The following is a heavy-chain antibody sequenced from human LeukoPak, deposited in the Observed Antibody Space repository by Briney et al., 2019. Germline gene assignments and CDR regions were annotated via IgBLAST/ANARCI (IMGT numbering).Heavy chain of an antibody. J-gene: IGHJ4*02. Sequence: GGSLRLSCAASGFTVSSNYMNWVRQAPGKGLEWVSSISSSSSYIYYADSVKGRFTVSRDNAKNSLYLQMNTLRAEDTAVYYCARDRTTVTTFDYWGQGTLVTVSS. CDR1: GFTVSSNY. V-gene: IGHV3-21*01. D-gene: IGHD4-17*01. CDR3: ARDRTTVTTFDY. CDR2: ISSSSSYI.